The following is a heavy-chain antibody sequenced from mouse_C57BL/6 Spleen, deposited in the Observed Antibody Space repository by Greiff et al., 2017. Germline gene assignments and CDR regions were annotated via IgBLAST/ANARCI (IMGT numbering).Heavy chain of an antibody. CDR1: GYAFSSYW. CDR2: IYPGDGDT. Sequence: QVQLQQSGAELVKPGASVKISCKASGYAFSSYWMNWVKQRPGKGLEWIGQIYPGDGDTNYTGKFKGKDTLTADKSYSTAYMHLSSLTYEDSAVYDCSRNDQGVFAYWGQGTLVTVSA. D-gene: IGHD3-3*01. J-gene: IGHJ3*01. V-gene: IGHV1-80*01. CDR3: SRNDQGVFAY.